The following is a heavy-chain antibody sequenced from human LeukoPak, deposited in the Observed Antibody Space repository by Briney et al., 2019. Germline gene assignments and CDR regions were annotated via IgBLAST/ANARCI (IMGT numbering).Heavy chain of an antibody. D-gene: IGHD5-18*01. CDR3: ARALPHRRLMDTTMEQHWFDP. CDR2: INPSGGST. J-gene: IGHJ5*02. CDR1: GYIFTSYF. V-gene: IGHV1-46*01. Sequence: ASVKVSCKASGYIFTSYFMHWVRQAPGQGLEWMGLINPSGGSTRYAQKFQGRVTMTRDMSTSTVYMELSSLRSEDAAVYYCARALPHRRLMDTTMEQHWFDPWGQGTLVTVSS.